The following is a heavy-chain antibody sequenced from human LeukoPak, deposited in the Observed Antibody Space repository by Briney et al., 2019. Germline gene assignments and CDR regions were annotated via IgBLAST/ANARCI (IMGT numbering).Heavy chain of an antibody. V-gene: IGHV3-48*03. CDR2: ISSSGRTI. Sequence: QPGGSLRLSCAASGFTFSSYEMNWVRQAPGKGLEWVSYISSSGRTIYYADSLKGRFTISRDNAKNSLYLQMNSLRAEDTAVYYCARDGGRKEDYWGQGTLVTVSS. CDR1: GFTFSSYE. J-gene: IGHJ4*02. CDR3: ARDGGRKEDY.